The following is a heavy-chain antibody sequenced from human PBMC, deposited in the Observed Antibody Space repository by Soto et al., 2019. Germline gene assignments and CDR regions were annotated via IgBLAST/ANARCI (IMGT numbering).Heavy chain of an antibody. CDR3: ARVVPGAEAWFCP. D-gene: IGHD2-2*01. Sequence: QVQLVQSGGEVKRPGASVKVSCKTSGYTFSNYGITWVRQAPGQPLEWLGWISLYSDVTNYAQKFHGRVSMTTATSTTTAYMELRSLRSDDTAVYYCARVVPGAEAWFCPWGQGTLFTVSS. V-gene: IGHV1-18*01. J-gene: IGHJ5*02. CDR2: ISLYSDVT. CDR1: GYTFSNYG.